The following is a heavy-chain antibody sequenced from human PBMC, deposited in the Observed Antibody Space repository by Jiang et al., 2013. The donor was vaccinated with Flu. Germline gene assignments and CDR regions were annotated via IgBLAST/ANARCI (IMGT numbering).Heavy chain of an antibody. J-gene: IGHJ4*02. Sequence: VQLLESGGGLVQPGGSLRLSCEASGFTFSSYAMSWVRQAPGKGLEWVSGISGGGGDGKYYADSVKGRFTISRDNSKNTLFLQMNTLRAEDTAVYYCAKLTDYFDSSGNFHHWGQGTLVTVSS. CDR3: AKLTDYFDSSGNFHH. CDR2: ISGGGGDGK. V-gene: IGHV3-23*01. D-gene: IGHD3-22*01. CDR1: GFTFSSYA.